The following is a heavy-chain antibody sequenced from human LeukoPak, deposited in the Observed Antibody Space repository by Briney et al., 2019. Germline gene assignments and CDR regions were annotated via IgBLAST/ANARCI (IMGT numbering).Heavy chain of an antibody. CDR2: MSSSGGMI. CDR3: ASHYDFWSGYYDY. V-gene: IGHV3-11*04. D-gene: IGHD3-3*01. CDR1: GFTFSDYY. Sequence: PGGSLRLSCAGSGFTFSDYYMSWIRQAPGKGLEWLSYMSSSGGMIKYADSVKGRFTISRDNAKNSLYLQMNSLRAEDTAVYYCASHYDFWSGYYDYWGQGTLVTVSS. J-gene: IGHJ4*02.